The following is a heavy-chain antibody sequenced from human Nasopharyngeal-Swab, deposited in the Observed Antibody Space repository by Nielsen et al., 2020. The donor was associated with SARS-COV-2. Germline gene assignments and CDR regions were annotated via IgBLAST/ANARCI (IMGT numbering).Heavy chain of an antibody. CDR2: IWYDGSNK. Sequence: GESLKISCAASGFTFSSYSMNWVRQAPGKGLEWVAVIWYDGSNKYYADSVKGRFTISRDNSKNTLYLQMNSLRAEDTAVYYCARDGVDYGDYWGQGTLVTVSS. J-gene: IGHJ4*02. CDR1: GFTFSSYS. V-gene: IGHV3-33*08. CDR3: ARDGVDYGDY. D-gene: IGHD3-16*01.